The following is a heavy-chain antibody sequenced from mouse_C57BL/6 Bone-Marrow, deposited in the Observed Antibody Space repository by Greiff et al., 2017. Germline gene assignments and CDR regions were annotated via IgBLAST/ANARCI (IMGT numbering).Heavy chain of an antibody. CDR2: INPGSGGT. J-gene: IGHJ2*01. V-gene: IGHV1-54*01. CDR3: ARGPGSSYY. D-gene: IGHD1-1*01. Sequence: VQLQQSGAELVRPGTSVKVSCKASGYAFTNYLIEWVKQRPGPGLEWIGVINPGSGGTNYNEKFKGKATLTADKSSSTAYMQLSSLTAEDSAVYFCARGPGSSYYWGQGTTLTVSS. CDR1: GYAFTNYL.